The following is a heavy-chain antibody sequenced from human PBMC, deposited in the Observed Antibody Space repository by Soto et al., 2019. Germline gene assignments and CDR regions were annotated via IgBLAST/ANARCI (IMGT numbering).Heavy chain of an antibody. Sequence: PGGSLRLSCAASGFALKYAGMTWVRQAPGKGLEWVGHIRSNIDGATTAYAAPVKGRFTISRDESKNTVDLQMNSLITEDTAVYYCTTDWGSGTHYARAFDVWGQGTMVTVSS. CDR1: GFALKYAG. CDR3: TTDWGSGTHYARAFDV. CDR2: IRSNIDGATT. V-gene: IGHV3-15*01. J-gene: IGHJ3*01. D-gene: IGHD3-16*01.